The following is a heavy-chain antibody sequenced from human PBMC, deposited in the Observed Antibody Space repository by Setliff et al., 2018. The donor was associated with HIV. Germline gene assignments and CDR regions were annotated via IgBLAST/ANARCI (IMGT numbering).Heavy chain of an antibody. J-gene: IGHJ3*02. CDR2: IIPIFGTT. CDR1: GGTFSSYT. Sequence: ASVKVSCKASGGTFSSYTISWVRQAPGQGLEWMGGIIPIFGTTNYAQKFQGRVTITADESTSTAYMELSSLRSEDTAVYYCAMSMTTYPVSRAFDIWGQGAMVTVSS. CDR3: AMSMTTYPVSRAFDI. D-gene: IGHD4-4*01. V-gene: IGHV1-69*13.